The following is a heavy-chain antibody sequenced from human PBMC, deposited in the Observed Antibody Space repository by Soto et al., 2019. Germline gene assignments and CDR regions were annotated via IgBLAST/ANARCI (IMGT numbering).Heavy chain of an antibody. J-gene: IGHJ5*02. CDR1: GGSFSGYY. Sequence: QVQLQQWGAGLLKPSETLSLTCAVYGGSFSGYYWSWIRQPPGKGLAWIGEINHSGSTNYNPAHTSRVTLSVDTSMNQFSLKLSSVTAADTAVYYCARIHDYIWGSYRSLNWFDPWGQGTLVTVSS. CDR3: ARIHDYIWGSYRSLNWFDP. CDR2: INHSGST. D-gene: IGHD3-16*02. V-gene: IGHV4-34*01.